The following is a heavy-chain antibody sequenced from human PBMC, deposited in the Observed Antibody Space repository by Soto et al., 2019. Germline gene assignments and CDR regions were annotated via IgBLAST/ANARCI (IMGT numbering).Heavy chain of an antibody. D-gene: IGHD3-22*01. CDR1: SGSINNYY. CDR2: IYYAGTT. Sequence: SETLSLTCTVSSGSINNYYWSWIRQPPGKGLEFIGYIYYAGTTTYTPSLRSRVAISVDTSKNQFSLNLSSVTAADTAVYYCARLGGYYQALDSWGQGTLVTVSS. J-gene: IGHJ4*02. V-gene: IGHV4-59*08. CDR3: ARLGGYYQALDS.